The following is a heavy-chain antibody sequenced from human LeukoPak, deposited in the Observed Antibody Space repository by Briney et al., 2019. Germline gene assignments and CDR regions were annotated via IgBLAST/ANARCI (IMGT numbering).Heavy chain of an antibody. V-gene: IGHV1-46*01. Sequence: GASVKVSCKASGYTFTGYYMHWVRQAPGQGLEWMGWINPSGGSTSYAQKFQGRVPMTRDMSTSTVYMELSSLRSEDTAVYYCARENYYDSSGYNQDYWGQGTLVTVSS. CDR1: GYTFTGYY. D-gene: IGHD3-22*01. CDR2: INPSGGST. J-gene: IGHJ4*02. CDR3: ARENYYDSSGYNQDY.